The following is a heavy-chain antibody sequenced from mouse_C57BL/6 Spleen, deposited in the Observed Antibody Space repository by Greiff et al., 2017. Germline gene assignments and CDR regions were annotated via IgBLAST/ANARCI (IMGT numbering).Heavy chain of an antibody. CDR3: ARADYYGSSPYFDD. D-gene: IGHD1-1*01. J-gene: IGHJ2*01. CDR2: IYPRSGNT. CDR1: GYTFTSYG. V-gene: IGHV1-81*01. Sequence: QVQLQQSGAELARPGASVKLSCTASGYTFTSYGISWVKQRTGQGLEWIGEIYPRSGNTYYNEKFKGKATLTADKSSSTAYMELRSLTSEDSAVYFGARADYYGSSPYFDDWGQGTTLTVSS.